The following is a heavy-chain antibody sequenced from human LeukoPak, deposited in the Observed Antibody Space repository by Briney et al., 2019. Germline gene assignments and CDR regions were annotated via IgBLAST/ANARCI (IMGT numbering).Heavy chain of an antibody. V-gene: IGHV1-18*01. CDR2: ISAYNGNA. D-gene: IGHD2-15*01. Sequence: ASMKVSCKASNYTFTSYGLSWVRQAPGQGLQWMGWISAYNGNAKYAQKFQDRVTLTTDTSTSTSSMELRSLRSDDTAIYYCARLLWVGDEYFFDYWGQGTLVTVSS. CDR1: NYTFTSYG. J-gene: IGHJ4*02. CDR3: ARLLWVGDEYFFDY.